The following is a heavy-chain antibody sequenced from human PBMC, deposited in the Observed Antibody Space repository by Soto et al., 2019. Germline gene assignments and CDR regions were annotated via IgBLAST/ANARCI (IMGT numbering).Heavy chain of an antibody. CDR1: VGTFSSYA. CDR3: ARSLSGSYPLDY. J-gene: IGHJ4*02. CDR2: IIPIFGTA. D-gene: IGHD1-26*01. V-gene: IGHV1-69*01. Sequence: QVQLVQSGAEVKKPGSSVKVSCKASVGTFSSYAISWVRPAPGQGLEWMGGIIPIFGTANYAQKFQGRVTITVDQSTSTAYLELSSLGSEVTAVYYGARSLSGSYPLDYWGQGTLVTVSS.